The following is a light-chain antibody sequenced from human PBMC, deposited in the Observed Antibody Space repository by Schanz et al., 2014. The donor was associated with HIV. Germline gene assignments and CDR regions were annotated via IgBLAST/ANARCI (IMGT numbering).Light chain of an antibody. J-gene: IGKJ2*01. CDR1: QSVRSN. CDR3: QQYNDWPPYT. Sequence: EIVMTQSPATLSVSPGETATLSCRASQSVRSNLAWYQQKPGQAPRLLIYGASTRATGIPARVSGSGSGTEFTLTISSLQSEDFVVYYCQQYNDWPPYTFGQGTKLEIK. V-gene: IGKV3-15*01. CDR2: GAS.